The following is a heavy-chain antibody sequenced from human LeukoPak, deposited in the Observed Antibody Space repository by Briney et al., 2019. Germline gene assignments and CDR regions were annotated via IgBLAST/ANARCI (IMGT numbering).Heavy chain of an antibody. D-gene: IGHD1-26*01. CDR1: GFTFSSYW. J-gene: IGHJ6*02. CDR3: ARGGSGSYSSYYYYGMDV. Sequence: GGSLRLSCAASGFTFSSYWMHWVRQAPGKGLVWVSRFNSDGSSASYADSVKGRFTISRDNSKNTLYLQMNSLRAEDTAVYYCARGGSGSYSSYYYYGMDVWGQGTTVTVSS. CDR2: FNSDGSSA. V-gene: IGHV3-74*01.